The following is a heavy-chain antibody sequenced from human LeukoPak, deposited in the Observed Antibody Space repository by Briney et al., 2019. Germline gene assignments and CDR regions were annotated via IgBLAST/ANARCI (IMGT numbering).Heavy chain of an antibody. CDR2: ITWDGDGT. Sequence: GGSLRLSCAASGFIFDDYAMHWVRQVPGKGLEWVSLITWDGDGTHYIDSVKGRFIISRDNSKNSLYLQMNFLRTEDTALYYCAKSYYDYVWGTYFDYWGQGTLVTVSS. CDR1: GFIFDDYA. CDR3: AKSYYDYVWGTYFDY. D-gene: IGHD3-16*01. J-gene: IGHJ4*02. V-gene: IGHV3-43D*03.